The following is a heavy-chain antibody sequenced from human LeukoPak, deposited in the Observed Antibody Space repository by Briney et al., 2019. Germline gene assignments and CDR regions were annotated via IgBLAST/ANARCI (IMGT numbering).Heavy chain of an antibody. J-gene: IGHJ6*03. Sequence: ASVKVSCKASGYTFTTHYMHWVRQAPGQGLEWMGLINPSGTTTNYAQKFQGRVTMTRNTSISTAYMELSSLRSEDTAVYYCARAGGDWEWLVPNYYYYYYYMDVWGKGTTVTISS. CDR2: INPSGTTT. CDR1: GYTFTTHY. V-gene: IGHV1-46*01. D-gene: IGHD6-19*01. CDR3: ARAGGDWEWLVPNYYYYYYYMDV.